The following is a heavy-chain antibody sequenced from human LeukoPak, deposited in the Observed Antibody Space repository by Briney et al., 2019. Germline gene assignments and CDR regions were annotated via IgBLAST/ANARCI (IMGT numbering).Heavy chain of an antibody. D-gene: IGHD4-23*01. Sequence: PGGSLRLSCAASGFTFSTYWMSWVRQAPGKGLEWVANIKQDGSEKYYVDSVKGRFTISRDNAKNSLYLQMNSLRAEDMALYYCAKGAAGWVTSAFDIWGQGTMVTVSS. V-gene: IGHV3-7*03. CDR1: GFTFSTYW. J-gene: IGHJ3*02. CDR3: AKGAAGWVTSAFDI. CDR2: IKQDGSEK.